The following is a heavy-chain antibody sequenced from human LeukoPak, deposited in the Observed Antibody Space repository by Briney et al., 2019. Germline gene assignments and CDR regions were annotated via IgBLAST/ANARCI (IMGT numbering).Heavy chain of an antibody. Sequence: GGSLRLSCAASGFTFSSYWMHWVRQAPGKGLVWVSRINSDGSSTSYADSVKGRFTISRDNAKNTLYLQMNSLRVEDTAVYYCARDENYSSGWYGSYYFDYWGQGTLVTVSS. CDR3: ARDENYSSGWYGSYYFDY. D-gene: IGHD6-19*01. CDR2: INSDGSST. CDR1: GFTFSSYW. J-gene: IGHJ4*02. V-gene: IGHV3-74*01.